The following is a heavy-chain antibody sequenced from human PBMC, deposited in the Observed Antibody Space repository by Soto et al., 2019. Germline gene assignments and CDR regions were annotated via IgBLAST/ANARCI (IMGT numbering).Heavy chain of an antibody. J-gene: IGHJ5*02. Sequence: SVKVSCKASGGTFSSYAISWVRQAPGQGLEWMGGIIPIFGTANYAQKFQGRVTITADESTSTAYMELSSLRSEDTAVYYCARGYCTNGVCPVWFDPWGQGTLVTVSS. D-gene: IGHD2-8*01. CDR1: GGTFSSYA. V-gene: IGHV1-69*13. CDR2: IIPIFGTA. CDR3: ARGYCTNGVCPVWFDP.